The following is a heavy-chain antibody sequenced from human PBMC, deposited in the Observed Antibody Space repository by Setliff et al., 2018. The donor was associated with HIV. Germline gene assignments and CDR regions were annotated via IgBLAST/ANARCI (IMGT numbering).Heavy chain of an antibody. CDR1: GGSISSGSYY. Sequence: SETLSLTCTVSGGSISSGSYYWGWFRQPPGKGLEYIGSIYQGGSTCYSPSLKSRISMSIDTSKDQFSLRLKSVTASDMAVYYCARLDTVMLYTDCWGQGTLVTVSS. D-gene: IGHD3-16*01. V-gene: IGHV4-39*01. J-gene: IGHJ4*02. CDR2: IYQGGST. CDR3: ARLDTVMLYTDC.